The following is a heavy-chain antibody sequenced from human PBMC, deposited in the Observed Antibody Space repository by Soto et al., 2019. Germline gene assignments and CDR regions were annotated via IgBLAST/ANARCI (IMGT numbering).Heavy chain of an antibody. CDR2: IYPGDSDT. Sequence: GESLKISCKGSGYSFTSYWIGWVRQMPGKGLEWMGIIYPGDSDTRYSPSFQGQVTIPADKSISTAYLQWSSLKASDTAKYYCARLGFEYDTSISYYNVLHYYVVDVWGKGTTVTVSS. CDR1: GYSFTSYW. D-gene: IGHD3-9*01. J-gene: IGHJ6*04. CDR3: ARLGFEYDTSISYYNVLHYYVVDV. V-gene: IGHV5-51*01.